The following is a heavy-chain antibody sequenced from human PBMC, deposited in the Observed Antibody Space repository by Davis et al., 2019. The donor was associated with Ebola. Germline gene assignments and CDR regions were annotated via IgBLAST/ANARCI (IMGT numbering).Heavy chain of an antibody. J-gene: IGHJ4*02. Sequence: AASVKVSCKASGYTFTSYGISWVRQATGQGLEWMGWINPNSGGTNYAQKFQGWVTMTRDTSISTAYMELSRLRSDDTAVYYCARLYRGSFDYWGQGTLVTVSS. CDR3: ARLYRGSFDY. CDR1: GYTFTSYG. V-gene: IGHV1-2*04. CDR2: INPNSGGT. D-gene: IGHD1-14*01.